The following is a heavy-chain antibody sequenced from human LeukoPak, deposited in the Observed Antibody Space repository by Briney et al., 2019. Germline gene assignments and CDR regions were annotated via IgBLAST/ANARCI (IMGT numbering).Heavy chain of an antibody. V-gene: IGHV4-39*07. CDR3: ARFVVGATAFDY. Sequence: SETLSLTCTVSGDSINIDNYYWGWIRQPPGKGLEWIGIVYYSGSTYYSTSLKSRVTISVDTSKNQFSLKVSSVTAADTAVYYCARFVVGATAFDYWGQGTLVTVSS. CDR2: VYYSGST. D-gene: IGHD1-26*01. J-gene: IGHJ4*02. CDR1: GDSINIDNYY.